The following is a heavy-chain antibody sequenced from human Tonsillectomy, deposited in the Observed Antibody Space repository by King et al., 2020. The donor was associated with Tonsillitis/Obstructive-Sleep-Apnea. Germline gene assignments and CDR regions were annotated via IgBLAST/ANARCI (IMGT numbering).Heavy chain of an antibody. V-gene: IGHV3-15*01. CDR2: IKTKTDGGTT. J-gene: IGHJ5*02. CDR3: TTDAQTGGYST. Sequence: DVQLVESGGGLVKPGGSLRLSCAASGFTFSNAWMSWVRQAPGKGLEWVGCIKTKTDGGTTDYAAPVKGRFTISRDDSKNTLYLQMNSLKTEDTAIYYCTTDAQTGGYSTWGQGTLVTVSS. CDR1: GFTFSNAW. D-gene: IGHD3-22*01.